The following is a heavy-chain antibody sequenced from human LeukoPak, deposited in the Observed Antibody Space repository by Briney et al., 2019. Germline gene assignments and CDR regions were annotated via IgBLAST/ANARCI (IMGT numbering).Heavy chain of an antibody. CDR3: ARAPYNWNDGGQFDY. V-gene: IGHV4-38-2*02. J-gene: IGHJ4*02. Sequence: SETLSLTCTVSGYSISSGYYWGWIRQPPGKGLEWIGSIYHSGSTYYNPSLKSRVTISVDTSKNQFSLKLSSVTAADTAVYYCARAPYNWNDGGQFDYWGQGTLVTVSS. CDR1: GYSISSGYY. D-gene: IGHD1-1*01. CDR2: IYHSGST.